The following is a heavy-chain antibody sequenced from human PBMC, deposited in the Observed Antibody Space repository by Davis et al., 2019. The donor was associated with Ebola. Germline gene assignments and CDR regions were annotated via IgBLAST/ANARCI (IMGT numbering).Heavy chain of an antibody. J-gene: IGHJ4*02. D-gene: IGHD5-18*01. CDR1: GFTFTHYT. Sequence: GESLKISCAASGFTFTHYTINWVRQAPGKGLEWVSYTSCCNGRTYYADSVKGRFTSSRDSATNSVHLQMDSLRADDTAVYYCTRDSAVDFFDYCSQGTLVTVSS. CDR3: TRDSAVDFFDY. CDR2: TSCCNGRT. V-gene: IGHV3-21*04.